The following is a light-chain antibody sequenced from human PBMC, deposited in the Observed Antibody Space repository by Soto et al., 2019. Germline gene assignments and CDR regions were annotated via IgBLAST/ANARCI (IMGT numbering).Light chain of an antibody. CDR1: QSLSGN. J-gene: IGKJ1*01. V-gene: IGKV3-15*01. CDR2: RAS. CDR3: QQYNNWPRT. Sequence: EIVMTQSPATLAGSPGETVTLSCRASQSLSGNLAWYQQKPGQAPRLLIFRASTRATGVPARFSGRGSGTEFTLTISGLQSEDFAVYYCQQYNNWPRTFGQGTKVDI.